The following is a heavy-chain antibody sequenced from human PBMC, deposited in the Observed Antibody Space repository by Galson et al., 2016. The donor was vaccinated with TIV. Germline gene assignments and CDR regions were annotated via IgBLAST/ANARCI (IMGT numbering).Heavy chain of an antibody. J-gene: IGHJ2*01. CDR1: GFTFEDYG. CDR3: ARESPNTGSYSYWYFDL. CDR2: ISSNSVYR. V-gene: IGHV3-9*01. D-gene: IGHD1-26*01. Sequence: SLRLSCAASGFTFEDYGMQWVRQTPGKGLEWVSGISSNSVYRGYADSVKGRFTIFRDNAKNSLFLQMNSLSAEDSAIYYCARESPNTGSYSYWYFDLWGRGTLVTVSS.